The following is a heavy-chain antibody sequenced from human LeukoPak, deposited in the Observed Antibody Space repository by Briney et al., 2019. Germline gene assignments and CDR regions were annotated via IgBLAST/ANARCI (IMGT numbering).Heavy chain of an antibody. D-gene: IGHD5-12*01. V-gene: IGHV3-64*01. CDR1: GFTFSDYG. Sequence: GGSLTLSCATSGFTFSDYGMHWVRQAPGKGLEYVSAISNYGGCAYYANSVKGRFTITRDNSQNTLYLQMGSLRPEDMAVYYCARGLRLLDSWGQGT. CDR3: ARGLRLLDS. CDR2: ISNYGGCA. J-gene: IGHJ4*02.